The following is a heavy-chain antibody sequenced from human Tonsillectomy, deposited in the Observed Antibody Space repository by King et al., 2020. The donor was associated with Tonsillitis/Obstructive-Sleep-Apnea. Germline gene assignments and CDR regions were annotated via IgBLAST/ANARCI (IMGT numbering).Heavy chain of an antibody. CDR1: GGSISSGGYY. CDR3: ARDAPRIVVVPAADYYYYYMDV. CDR2: IYYSGST. J-gene: IGHJ6*03. V-gene: IGHV4-31*03. D-gene: IGHD2-2*01. Sequence: QLQESGPGLVKPSQTLSLTCTVSGGSISSGGYYWSWIRQHPGKGLEWIGYIYYSGSTYYNPSLKSRVTISVDTSKNQFSLKLSSVTAADTAVYYCARDAPRIVVVPAADYYYYYMDVWGKGTTVTVSS.